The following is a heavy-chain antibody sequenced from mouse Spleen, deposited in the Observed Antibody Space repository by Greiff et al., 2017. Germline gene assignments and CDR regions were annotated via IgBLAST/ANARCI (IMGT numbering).Heavy chain of an antibody. CDR2: IYPRDGST. V-gene: IGHV1-85*01. D-gene: IGHD2-3*01. Sequence: QVQLKESGPELVKPGASVKLSCKASGYTFTSYDINWVKQRPGQGLEWIGWIYPRDGSTKYNEKFKGKATLTVDTSSSTAYMELHSLTSEDSAVYFCARSMMVRGFAYWGQGTLVTVSA. CDR1: GYTFTSYD. J-gene: IGHJ3*01. CDR3: ARSMMVRGFAY.